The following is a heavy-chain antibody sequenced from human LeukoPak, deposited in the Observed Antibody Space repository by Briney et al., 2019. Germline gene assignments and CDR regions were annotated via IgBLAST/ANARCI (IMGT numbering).Heavy chain of an antibody. Sequence: PGGSLRLSCAASAFTFNDYWMTWVRQAPGKGLEWVANIKQDGGEKYYVDSVKGRFTISRDNAKNSLYLRMNSLGAEDTAVYYCARGGATTFGLWGNAFDIWGQGTMVTVSS. J-gene: IGHJ3*02. CDR2: IKQDGGEK. D-gene: IGHD3-3*01. V-gene: IGHV3-7*01. CDR1: AFTFNDYW. CDR3: ARGGATTFGLWGNAFDI.